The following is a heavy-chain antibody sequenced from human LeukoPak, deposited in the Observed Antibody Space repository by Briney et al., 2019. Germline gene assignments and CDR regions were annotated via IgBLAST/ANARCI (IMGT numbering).Heavy chain of an antibody. CDR1: GFNFDRYT. Sequence: GGSLRLSCATSGFNFDRYTIHWVRQAPGKGLEWVSLAGWAGGTTFYSDSVRGRFTISRDSGRKSVYLQMNSLRAEDTAVYYCAKVQGVVITNDAFDIWGQGTMVTVSS. V-gene: IGHV3-43*01. CDR2: AGWAGGTT. D-gene: IGHD3-22*01. CDR3: AKVQGVVITNDAFDI. J-gene: IGHJ3*02.